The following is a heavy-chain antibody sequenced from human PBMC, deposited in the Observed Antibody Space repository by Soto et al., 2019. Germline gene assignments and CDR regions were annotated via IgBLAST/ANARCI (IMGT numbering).Heavy chain of an antibody. CDR1: GGTFSSYA. CDR3: ARVEPAHSYGSGGAFDI. D-gene: IGHD5-18*01. Sequence: GASVKVSCKASGGTFSSYAISWVRQAPGQGLEWMGGIIPIFGTANYAQKFQGRVTITADESTSTAYMELSSLRSEDTAVYYCARVEPAHSYGSGGAFDIWGQGTMVTV. CDR2: IIPIFGTA. V-gene: IGHV1-69*13. J-gene: IGHJ3*02.